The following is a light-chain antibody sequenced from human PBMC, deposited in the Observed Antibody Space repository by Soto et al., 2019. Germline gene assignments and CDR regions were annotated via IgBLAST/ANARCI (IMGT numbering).Light chain of an antibody. Sequence: QSVLTQPPSASGTPEQRGTISCSGSSSNIGSNYVYWYQQLPVTAPKLLIYRNNQRPSGVPDRFSGSKSGTSASLAISGLRSEDEADYYCAAWDDSLSDPVFGGGTKLTVL. J-gene: IGLJ2*01. V-gene: IGLV1-47*01. CDR3: AAWDDSLSDPV. CDR1: SSNIGSNY. CDR2: RNN.